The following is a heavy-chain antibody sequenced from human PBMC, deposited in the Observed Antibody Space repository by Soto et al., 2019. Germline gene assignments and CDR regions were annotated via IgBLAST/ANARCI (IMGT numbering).Heavy chain of an antibody. CDR1: GFSVSRNY. CDR3: ASVQGRL. J-gene: IGHJ2*01. Sequence: QLVETGGGLIQPGTSLTLSCAASGFSVSRNYMTWVRQAPGKGLEWVSFVYSGGATFYADSVKGRFILSRDDSQITLYLQMNNLRADDTAVYYCASVQGRLWGRGTLVTVAS. V-gene: IGHV3-53*02. CDR2: VYSGGAT.